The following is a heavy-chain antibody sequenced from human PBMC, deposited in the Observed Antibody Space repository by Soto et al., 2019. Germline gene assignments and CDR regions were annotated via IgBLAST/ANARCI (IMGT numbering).Heavy chain of an antibody. J-gene: IGHJ4*02. D-gene: IGHD3-22*01. Sequence: SETLSLTCTVSGGSISSGGYYWNWIRQHPGKGLEWIGYIYYSGSTYYNPSLKSRVTISVDTSKNQFSLKLSSVTAADTAVYYCARRDYYDSSGFYYFDYWGQGTLVTVSS. CDR1: GGSISSGGYY. V-gene: IGHV4-31*03. CDR3: ARRDYYDSSGFYYFDY. CDR2: IYYSGST.